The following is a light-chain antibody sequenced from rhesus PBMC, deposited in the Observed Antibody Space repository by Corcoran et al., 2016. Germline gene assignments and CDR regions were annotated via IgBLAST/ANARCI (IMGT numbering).Light chain of an antibody. CDR2: AAS. V-gene: IGKV1-28*02. Sequence: DIQMTQSPFSLSASVGDIVTITCRVSQGISSYLNWFQQKPGKAPKLLISAASTLQSGVPSRFSGSGSVTNFTLTISSLQPEDFATYNCQQYRRYPLTFGGGTKVEIK. CDR3: QQYRRYPLT. CDR1: QGISSY. J-gene: IGKJ4*01.